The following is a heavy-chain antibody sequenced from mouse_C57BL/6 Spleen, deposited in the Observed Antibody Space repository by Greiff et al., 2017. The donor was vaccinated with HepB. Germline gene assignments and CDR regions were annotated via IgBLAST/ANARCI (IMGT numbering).Heavy chain of an antibody. Sequence: QVQLQQPGAELVKPGASVKVSCKASGYTFTSYWMHWVKQRPGQGLEWIGRIHPSDSDTNYNQKFKGKATLTVDKSSSTAYRQLSSLPSGYSAVYYCAMGMGDYGSSYDYAMDYWGRGTSVTVSS. D-gene: IGHD1-1*01. CDR2: IHPSDSDT. CDR3: AMGMGDYGSSYDYAMDY. J-gene: IGHJ4*01. CDR1: GYTFTSYW. V-gene: IGHV1-74*01.